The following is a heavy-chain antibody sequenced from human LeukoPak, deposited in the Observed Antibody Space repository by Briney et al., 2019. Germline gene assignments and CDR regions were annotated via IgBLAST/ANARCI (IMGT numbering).Heavy chain of an antibody. CDR3: AKSLMVLDAFDI. Sequence: PGGSLRLSCAASGFTFSSYGMHWVRQAPGKGLEWVAVIWYDGSNKYSADSVKGRFTISRDNSKNTLYLQMNSLRAEDTAVYYCAKSLMVLDAFDIWGQGTMVTVSS. V-gene: IGHV3-30*02. CDR1: GFTFSSYG. J-gene: IGHJ3*02. D-gene: IGHD4/OR15-4a*01. CDR2: IWYDGSNK.